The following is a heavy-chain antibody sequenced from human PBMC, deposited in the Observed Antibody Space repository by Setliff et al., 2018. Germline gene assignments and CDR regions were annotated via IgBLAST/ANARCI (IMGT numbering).Heavy chain of an antibody. V-gene: IGHV4-39*07. J-gene: IGHJ6*04. D-gene: IGHD3-9*01. Sequence: PSETLSLTCTFSGGSTGVSEYYWGWVRQSPGKGLEWIGSAYAGGGTHYNPSLQSRITISVDTSQNHFSLSLTSMTAADTAVYHCAAGIKLGIFDSWGKGTTVTSPQ. CDR1: GGSTGVSEYY. CDR2: AYAGGGT. CDR3: AAGIKLGIFDS.